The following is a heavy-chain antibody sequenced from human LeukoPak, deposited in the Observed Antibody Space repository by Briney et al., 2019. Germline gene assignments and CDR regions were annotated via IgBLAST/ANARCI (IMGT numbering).Heavy chain of an antibody. V-gene: IGHV3-64*01. CDR1: GFTFSSYT. J-gene: IGHJ6*03. CDR3: ARNQALDLHYSYSTDV. CDR2: ITSNGGST. Sequence: GGSLRLSCAVSGFTFSSYTMHWVRQAPGKGLEYVSAITSNGGSTYYANCVKGTFNISRDNSKNSLYLQINTLRVEDLAIYYCARNQALDLHYSYSTDVWGKGTTVTVSS.